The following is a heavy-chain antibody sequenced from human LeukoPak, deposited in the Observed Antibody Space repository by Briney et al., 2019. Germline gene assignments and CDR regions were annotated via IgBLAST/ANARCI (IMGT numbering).Heavy chain of an antibody. CDR1: GVSTSSGTYY. V-gene: IGHV4-61*02. CDR3: AREGNTYGSNWFDP. D-gene: IGHD5-18*01. Sequence: SETLSLTCTVSGVSTSSGTYYWSWIRQPAGKGLEWIGRIYTSGSTNYNPSLKSRVTISVDTSKKQFSLKLSSVTAAGTAVYYCAREGNTYGSNWFDPWGQGTLVTVSS. CDR2: IYTSGST. J-gene: IGHJ5*02.